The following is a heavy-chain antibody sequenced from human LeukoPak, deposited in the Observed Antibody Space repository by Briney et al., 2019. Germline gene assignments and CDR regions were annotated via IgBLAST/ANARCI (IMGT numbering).Heavy chain of an antibody. J-gene: IGHJ5*02. CDR1: GGSFSGYY. V-gene: IGHV4-34*01. CDR2: INHSGST. Sequence: SETLSLTCAVYGGSFSGYYWSWIRQPPGKGLEWIGEINHSGSTNYNPSLKSRVTISVDTSKNQFSLKLSSVTAADTAVYYCAGYDYGDKNWFDPWGQGTLVTVSS. D-gene: IGHD4-17*01. CDR3: AGYDYGDKNWFDP.